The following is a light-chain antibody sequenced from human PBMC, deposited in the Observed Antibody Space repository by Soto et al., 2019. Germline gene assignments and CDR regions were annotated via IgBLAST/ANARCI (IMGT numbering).Light chain of an antibody. V-gene: IGLV3-21*04. Sequence: YELTQPPSVSVAPGKTARITCGGNNIGSKSVHWYQQKPGQAPVLVIYYDSDRPSGIPERFSGSNSGNTATLTISRVEAGDEADYYCQVWDSSSDPHAVFGGGTQLTVL. CDR1: NIGSKS. CDR3: QVWDSSSDPHAV. CDR2: YDS. J-gene: IGLJ7*01.